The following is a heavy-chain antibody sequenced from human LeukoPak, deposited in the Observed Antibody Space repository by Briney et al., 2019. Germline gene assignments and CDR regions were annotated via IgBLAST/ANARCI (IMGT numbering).Heavy chain of an antibody. CDR3: ARDIQVGSSSTGGLDY. V-gene: IGHV1-46*01. Sequence: NPIGGSTTYAQKFQGRVTMTRDTSTSTVYMELSSLRSEDTAVYYCARDIQVGSSSTGGLDYWGQGTLVTVSS. J-gene: IGHJ4*02. CDR2: NPIGGST. D-gene: IGHD6-13*01.